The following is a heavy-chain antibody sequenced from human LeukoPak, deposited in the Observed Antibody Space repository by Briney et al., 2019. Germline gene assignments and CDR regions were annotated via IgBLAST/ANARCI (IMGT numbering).Heavy chain of an antibody. V-gene: IGHV3-7*01. Sequence: GGSLRLSCAASGFTFSSYGMHWVRRAPGKGLEWVANIKQDGSEKNYVDSVKGRFTISRDNAKNSLYLQMNSLRAEDTAVYYCARDGSGSYYAYWGQGTLVTVSS. D-gene: IGHD1-26*01. CDR2: IKQDGSEK. CDR1: GFTFSSYG. CDR3: ARDGSGSYYAY. J-gene: IGHJ4*02.